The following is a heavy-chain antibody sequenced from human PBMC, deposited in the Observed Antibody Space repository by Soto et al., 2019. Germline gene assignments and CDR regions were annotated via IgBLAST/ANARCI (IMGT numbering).Heavy chain of an antibody. CDR2: ISYDGSNK. CDR3: ARGAPRWLHRSRGMDV. J-gene: IGHJ6*02. V-gene: IGHV3-30-3*01. CDR1: GFTFSSYA. D-gene: IGHD5-12*01. Sequence: GGSLRLSCAASGFTFSSYAMHWVRQAPGKGLEWVAVISYDGSNKYYADSVKGRFTISRDNSKNTLYLQMNSLRAGDTAVYYCARGAPRWLHRSRGMDVWGQGTTVTVSS.